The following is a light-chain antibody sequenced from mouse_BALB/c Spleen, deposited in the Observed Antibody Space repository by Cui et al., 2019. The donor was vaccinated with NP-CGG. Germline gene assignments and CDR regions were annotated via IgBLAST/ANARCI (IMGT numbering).Light chain of an antibody. V-gene: IGLV1*01. Sequence: AVVNQESALTTSPGETVTLTCRSSTGAVTTSNYANWVQEKPDHFFTGLIGGTNNRAPGVPARFSGSLIGDKAALTITGAQTEDEAIYFCALWYSNHWVFGGGTKLTVL. CDR3: ALWYSNHWV. J-gene: IGLJ1*01. CDR1: TGAVTTSNY. CDR2: GTN.